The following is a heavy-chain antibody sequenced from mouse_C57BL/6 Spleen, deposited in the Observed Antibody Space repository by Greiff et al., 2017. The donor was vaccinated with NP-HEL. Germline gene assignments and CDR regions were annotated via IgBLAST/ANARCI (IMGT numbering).Heavy chain of an antibody. Sequence: VQLQQPGTELVKPGASVKLSCKASGYTFTSYWMHWVKQRPGQGLEWIGNINPSNGGTNYNEKFKSKATLPVDNSSSTAYMQRSSLTSEDSAVYYWARSQLYYSNYPDAMDYWGQGTSGTVAA. CDR3: ARSQLYYSNYPDAMDY. D-gene: IGHD2-5*01. V-gene: IGHV1-53*01. CDR2: INPSNGGT. CDR1: GYTFTSYW. J-gene: IGHJ4*01.